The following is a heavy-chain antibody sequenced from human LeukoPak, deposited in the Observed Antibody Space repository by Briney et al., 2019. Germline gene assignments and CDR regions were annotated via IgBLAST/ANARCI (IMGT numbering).Heavy chain of an antibody. CDR3: ARRVQEGGMERYLDL. Sequence: GGSLRLSCAASGFTFSSYWMHWVRQAPGKGLVWVSRINTDGSSTSYADSVKGRFTISRDNAKNTVFLQMSSLRVEDTAVYYCARRVQEGGMERYLDLWGRGTLVTVSS. D-gene: IGHD2-15*01. CDR2: INTDGSST. CDR1: GFTFSSYW. J-gene: IGHJ2*01. V-gene: IGHV3-74*01.